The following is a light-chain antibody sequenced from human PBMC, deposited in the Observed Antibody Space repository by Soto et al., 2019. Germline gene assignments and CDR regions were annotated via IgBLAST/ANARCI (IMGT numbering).Light chain of an antibody. V-gene: IGKV3-11*01. CDR1: QSVSITY. J-gene: IGKJ1*01. CDR3: HQRSYWPWT. CDR2: DAS. Sequence: EIVLTQSPATLSLSPGERGTLSCRASQSVSITYLAWYHEKPGQAPRLLIYDASNRATGIPARFSGSGSGTDFTLTISSLEPEDSTVYYCHQRSYWPWTFGQGTKVEIK.